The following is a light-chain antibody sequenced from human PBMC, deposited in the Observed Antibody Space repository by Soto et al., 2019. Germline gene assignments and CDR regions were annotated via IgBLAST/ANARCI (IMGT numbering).Light chain of an antibody. CDR3: QQYGSSPRT. CDR2: GAS. CDR1: QSVSSSY. J-gene: IGKJ1*01. V-gene: IGKV3-20*01. Sequence: EIVWTQSPGTRSLSPGGRATLACRASQSVSSSYLAWYQQKPGQAPRLLIYGASSRATGIPDRFSGSGSGTDFTLTISRLEPEDFAVYYCQQYGSSPRTFGQGTKV.